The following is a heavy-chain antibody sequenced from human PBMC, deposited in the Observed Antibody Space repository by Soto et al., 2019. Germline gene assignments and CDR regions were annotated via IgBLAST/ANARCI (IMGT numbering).Heavy chain of an antibody. Sequence: KGRGASVKVSCKASGYTFTSYGISWVRQAPGQGLEWMGWISAYNGNTNYAQKLQGRVTMTTDTSTSTAYMELRSLRSDDTAVYYCGSGYCSGGSCYSDYWGQGTLVTVSS. CDR2: ISAYNGNT. D-gene: IGHD2-15*01. CDR3: GSGYCSGGSCYSDY. CDR1: GYTFTSYG. J-gene: IGHJ4*02. V-gene: IGHV1-18*01.